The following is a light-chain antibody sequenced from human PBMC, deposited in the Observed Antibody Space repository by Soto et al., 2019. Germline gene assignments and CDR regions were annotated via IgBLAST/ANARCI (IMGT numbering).Light chain of an antibody. Sequence: QSVLTQPASVSWSPGQSITISCTGTSSDVGGYNYVSWYQQHPGKAPKLMIYDVSNRPSGVSNRFSGSKSGNTASLTISGLQAEEEADYYCSSYTSSRTLFGGETNVTAL. CDR1: SSDVGGYNY. J-gene: IGLJ2*01. V-gene: IGLV2-14*01. CDR2: DVS. CDR3: SSYTSSRTL.